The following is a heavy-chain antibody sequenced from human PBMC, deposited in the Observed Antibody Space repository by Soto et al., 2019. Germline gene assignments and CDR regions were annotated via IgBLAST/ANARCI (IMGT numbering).Heavy chain of an antibody. CDR1: GFTFSSYA. J-gene: IGHJ5*02. CDR2: ISYDGSNK. Sequence: HPGGSLRLSCAASGFTFSSYAMHWVRQAPGKGLEWVAVISYDGSNKYYADSVKGRFTISRDNSKNTLYLQMNSLRAEDTAVYYCARALEDFVVVIIPAFWYEPWGQTTLVTVS. CDR3: ARALEDFVVVIIPAFWYEP. D-gene: IGHD3-3*01. V-gene: IGHV3-30-3*01.